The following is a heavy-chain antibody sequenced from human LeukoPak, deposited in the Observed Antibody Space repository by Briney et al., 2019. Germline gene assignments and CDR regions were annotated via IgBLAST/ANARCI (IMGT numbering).Heavy chain of an antibody. J-gene: IGHJ4*02. D-gene: IGHD2-2*01. CDR1: GYTFTGYY. Sequence: GASVKVSCKASGYTFTGYYILWLRQAPGQGLEWMGWINPNSGGTNYAPKFQGLVTMSSDTSITTAYMELNRLISDDTAVYYCARTKPPCTSCLLLDYWGQGTLVTVSS. CDR2: INPNSGGT. V-gene: IGHV1-2*02. CDR3: ARTKPPCTSCLLLDY.